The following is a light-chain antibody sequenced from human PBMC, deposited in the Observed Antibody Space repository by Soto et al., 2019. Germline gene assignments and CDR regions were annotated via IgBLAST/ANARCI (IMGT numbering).Light chain of an antibody. CDR3: KHYDTYRET. Sequence: DIQMTQSPSTLSASVGDRVTISCRASQSISGWSAWYQQEPGKAHKLLIYDACSVASGVQSRFSGSRSGTEFSLTIRSLQPDDCATYYCKHYDTYRETFGQGTKVDIK. J-gene: IGKJ1*01. CDR2: DAC. CDR1: QSISGW. V-gene: IGKV1-5*01.